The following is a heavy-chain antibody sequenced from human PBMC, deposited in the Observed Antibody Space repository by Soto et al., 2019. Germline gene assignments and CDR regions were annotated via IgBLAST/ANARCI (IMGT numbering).Heavy chain of an antibody. CDR2: INPSGGST. CDR3: ASGKYYYGSWSPNWFVP. CDR1: GYTFASYY. J-gene: IGHJ5*02. V-gene: IGHV1-46*03. D-gene: IGHD3-10*01. Sequence: ASVKVSCKASGYTFASYYMHWVRQAPGQGREWMARINPSGGSTSYAQKFQGRVTMTRDTSTSTVYMELSSLRSEDTAVYYCASGKYYYGSWSPNWFVPWGQGTLVTVSS.